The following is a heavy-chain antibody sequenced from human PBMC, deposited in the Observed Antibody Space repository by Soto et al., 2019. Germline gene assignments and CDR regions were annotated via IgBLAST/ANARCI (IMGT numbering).Heavy chain of an antibody. Sequence: ASVKVSCKASGYTFTSYDINWVRQATGQGLEWMGWMNPNSGNTGYAQKFRGRVTMTRNTSISTAYMELSSLRSEDTAVYYCARTGYDYSYYYYYGMDVWGQGTTVTVSS. D-gene: IGHD4-4*01. J-gene: IGHJ6*02. CDR3: ARTGYDYSYYYYYGMDV. CDR1: GYTFTSYD. V-gene: IGHV1-8*01. CDR2: MNPNSGNT.